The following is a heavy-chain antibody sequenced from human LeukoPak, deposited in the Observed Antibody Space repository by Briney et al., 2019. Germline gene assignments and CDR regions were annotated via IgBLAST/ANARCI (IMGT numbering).Heavy chain of an antibody. CDR1: GGTFSSYA. Sequence: ASVKVSCKASGGTFSSYAISWVRQAPGQGLEWMGGIIPIFGTANYAQKFQGRVTITADESTSTAYMELSSLRSEDTAVYYCARGKPGFGYSSSLDAFDIWGQGTMVTVSS. CDR2: IIPIFGTA. D-gene: IGHD6-13*01. J-gene: IGHJ3*02. CDR3: ARGKPGFGYSSSLDAFDI. V-gene: IGHV1-69*13.